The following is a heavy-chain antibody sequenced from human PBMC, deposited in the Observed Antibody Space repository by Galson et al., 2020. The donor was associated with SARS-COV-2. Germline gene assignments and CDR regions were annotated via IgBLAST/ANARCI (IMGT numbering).Heavy chain of an antibody. CDR1: GGSISSGGYY. V-gene: IGHV4-31*03. CDR2: IYYSGST. J-gene: IGHJ4*02. D-gene: IGHD6-6*01. CDR3: ARELGIAALIDY. Sequence: SETLSLTCTVSGGSISSGGYYWSWIRQHPRKGLEWIGYIYYSGSTYYNPSLKSRVTISVATSKNQFSLKLSSVTAADTAVYYWARELGIAALIDYWGQGTLVTVFS.